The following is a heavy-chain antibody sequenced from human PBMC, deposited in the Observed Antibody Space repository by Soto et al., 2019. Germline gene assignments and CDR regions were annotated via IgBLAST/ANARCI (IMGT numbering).Heavy chain of an antibody. V-gene: IGHV4-59*01. CDR3: ARRTVTTGGGFDY. Sequence: SETLSLTCTVSGGSISSYYWSWIRQPPGKGLEWIGYIYYSGSTNYNPSLKSRVTISVDTSKNQFSLKLSSVTAADTAVYYCARRTVTTGGGFDYWGQGTLVTVSS. CDR2: IYYSGST. CDR1: GGSISSYY. D-gene: IGHD4-4*01. J-gene: IGHJ4*02.